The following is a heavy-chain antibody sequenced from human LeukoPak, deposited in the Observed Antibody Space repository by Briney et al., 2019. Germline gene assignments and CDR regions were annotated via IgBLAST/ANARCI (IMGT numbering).Heavy chain of an antibody. D-gene: IGHD3-10*01. CDR3: ARESSMLWFGEFVNWFDP. V-gene: IGHV3-74*01. CDR2: ITSDGSDT. Sequence: PGGSLRLSCAASGFTFTSYWMHWVRRAPGKGLVWVSGITSDGSDTSYADSVKGRFTISRDNAKKTLYLQMSSLRAEDTAVYYCARESSMLWFGEFVNWFDPWGQGTLVTVSS. CDR1: GFTFTSYW. J-gene: IGHJ5*02.